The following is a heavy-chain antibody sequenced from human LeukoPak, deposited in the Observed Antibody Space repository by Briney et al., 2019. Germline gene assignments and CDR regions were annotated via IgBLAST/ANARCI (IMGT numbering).Heavy chain of an antibody. D-gene: IGHD5-12*01. V-gene: IGHV1-2*02. Sequence: ASVKVSCKASGYTFTGYYMHWVRQAPGQGLEWMGWINPNSGGTNYAQKFQGRVTMTRDTSTSTVYMELSSLRSEDTAVYYCARPVATDGDFDYWGQGTLVTVSS. CDR3: ARPVATDGDFDY. J-gene: IGHJ4*02. CDR2: INPNSGGT. CDR1: GYTFTGYY.